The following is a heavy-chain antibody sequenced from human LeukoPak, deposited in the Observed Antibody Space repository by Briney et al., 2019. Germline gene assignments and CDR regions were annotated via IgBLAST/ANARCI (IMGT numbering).Heavy chain of an antibody. J-gene: IGHJ4*02. CDR3: ARDPPRGYSYGASGGD. V-gene: IGHV1-2*02. D-gene: IGHD5-18*01. Sequence: GATVKISCKASGYTFSDFYMHWVRQAPGQGLEWMGWINPNSGGTNYAQKFQGRVTMTRDTSISTAYMELSRLRSDDTAVYYCARDPPRGYSYGASGGDWGRGTLVTVSS. CDR2: INPNSGGT. CDR1: GYTFSDFY.